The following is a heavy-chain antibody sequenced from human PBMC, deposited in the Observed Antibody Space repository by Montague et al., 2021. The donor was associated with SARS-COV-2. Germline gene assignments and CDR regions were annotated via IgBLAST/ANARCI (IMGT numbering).Heavy chain of an antibody. J-gene: IGHJ5*02. D-gene: IGHD3-10*01. CDR3: ARAVSVRRAVNWFDP. CDR1: GGSITSSSYY. CDR2: IFYTGNT. Sequence: SETLSLTCTVSGGSITSSSYYWGWIRQPPGKGLEWIGTIFYTGNTYYNPSLKSRVTISVDTSKNQFSLKLSSVTAADTAVYYCARAVSVRRAVNWFDPWGQGTLVTVSS. V-gene: IGHV4-39*07.